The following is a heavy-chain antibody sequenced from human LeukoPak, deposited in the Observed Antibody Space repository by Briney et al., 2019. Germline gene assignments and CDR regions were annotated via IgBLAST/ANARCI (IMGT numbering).Heavy chain of an antibody. D-gene: IGHD1-20*01. Sequence: ASVKLSCKASGYTFTSYDINWVRQATGQGLEWMGCINPNSGGTNYAQKLQGGVTMTRDTSITTAYMELSSLRSDDTAVYYCASEYTWNDTWGEGTLVTVSS. J-gene: IGHJ5*02. CDR3: ASEYTWNDT. CDR2: INPNSGGT. CDR1: GYTFTSYD. V-gene: IGHV1-2*02.